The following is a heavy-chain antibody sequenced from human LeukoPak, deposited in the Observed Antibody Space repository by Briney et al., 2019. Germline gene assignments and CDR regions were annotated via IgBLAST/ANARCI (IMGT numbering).Heavy chain of an antibody. CDR2: IKQNGSEK. CDR3: ADPGVGY. V-gene: IGHV3-7*01. D-gene: IGHD2-8*01. J-gene: IGHJ4*02. Sequence: GGSLRLSCAASGFTFSSLWMSWVRQAPGKGLEWVANIKQNGSEKSYVDSVEGRFTISRDNAQNSLYLQMNNLRADDTAVYYCADPGVGYWGQGTLVTVSS. CDR1: GFTFSSLW.